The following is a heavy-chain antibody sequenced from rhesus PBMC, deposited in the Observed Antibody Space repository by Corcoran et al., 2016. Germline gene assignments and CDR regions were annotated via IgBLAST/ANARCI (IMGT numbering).Heavy chain of an antibody. V-gene: IGHV3-7*01. Sequence: EVQLVESGGGLVQPGGSLRLSCAASGSTFGDYGMLWVRQAPGKGLEGVSSMSKTGKTITYADSVKGRFTVSRDNAKNSLSLQMNSLRAEDTAVYYCVRYAGSSFGYWGQGVLVTVSS. CDR1: GSTFGDYG. J-gene: IGHJ4*01. D-gene: IGHD4-29*01. CDR2: MSKTGKTI. CDR3: VRYAGSSFGY.